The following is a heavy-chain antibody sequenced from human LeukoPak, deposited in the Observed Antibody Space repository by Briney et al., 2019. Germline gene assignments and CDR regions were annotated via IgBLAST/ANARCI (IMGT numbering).Heavy chain of an antibody. J-gene: IGHJ6*02. D-gene: IGHD3-10*01. Sequence: SQTLSLTCAISGDSVSSNSAAWNWIRQSPSRGLEWLGRTYYRSKWYNDYAVSVKSRITINPDTSKNQFSLQLNSVTPEDTAVYYCARSYYYGSGRPYYYGMDVWGQGTTVTVSS. CDR2: TYYRSKWYN. CDR3: ARSYYYGSGRPYYYGMDV. V-gene: IGHV6-1*01. CDR1: GDSVSSNSAA.